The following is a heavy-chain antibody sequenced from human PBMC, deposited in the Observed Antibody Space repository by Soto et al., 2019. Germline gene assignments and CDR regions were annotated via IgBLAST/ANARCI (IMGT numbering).Heavy chain of an antibody. D-gene: IGHD6-13*01. CDR3: ARYEQQLVPNVDY. V-gene: IGHV5-10-1*01. Sequence: PGESLKISCKGSGYSFTSYWISWVRQMPGKGLEWMGRIDPSDSYTNYSPSFQGHVTISADKSISTAYLQWSSLKASDTAMYYCARYEQQLVPNVDYWGQGTLVTVSS. CDR1: GYSFTSYW. J-gene: IGHJ4*02. CDR2: IDPSDSYT.